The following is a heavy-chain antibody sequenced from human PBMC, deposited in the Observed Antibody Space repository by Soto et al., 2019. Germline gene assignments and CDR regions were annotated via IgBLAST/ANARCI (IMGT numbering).Heavy chain of an antibody. Sequence: QVQLVQSGAEVKKPGSSVRVSCKASGDTSDSFSISWVRQAPGQGLEWMGGIIPMFGTGNYAQKFQGRLNITADESTGTSYMDLKSLRSEDTAVYFCARENRDDNSGWYSSSDWFDPWGQGTLVTVSS. V-gene: IGHV1-69*01. CDR1: GDTSDSFS. D-gene: IGHD6-19*01. CDR3: ARENRDDNSGWYSSSDWFDP. J-gene: IGHJ5*02. CDR2: IIPMFGTG.